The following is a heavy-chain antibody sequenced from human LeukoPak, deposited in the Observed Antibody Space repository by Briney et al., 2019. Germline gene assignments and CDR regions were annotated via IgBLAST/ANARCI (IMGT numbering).Heavy chain of an antibody. CDR3: AKDLHHLLGN. CDR2: ISNNGGYT. J-gene: IGHJ4*02. D-gene: IGHD3-10*01. Sequence: GGSLRLSCAASGFTFSSSAMSWVRQAPGKGLEWVSAISNNGGYTYYADSVQGRFTISRDNSKNTLYLQMNSLRAEDTAVYYCAKDLHHLLGNWGQGTLVTVSS. V-gene: IGHV3-23*01. CDR1: GFTFSSSA.